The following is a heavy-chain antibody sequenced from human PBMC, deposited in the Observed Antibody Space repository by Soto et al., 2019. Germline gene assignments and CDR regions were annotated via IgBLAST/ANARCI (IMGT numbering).Heavy chain of an antibody. D-gene: IGHD3-10*01. CDR3: ARGVTMVRGVIHTPYFDY. CDR1: GGSISSGGYY. CDR2: IYYSGST. Sequence: QVQLQESGPGLVKPSQTLSLTCTVSGGSISSGGYYWSWIRQHPGKGLEWIGYIYYSGSTYYNPSIKSRGTISVDTSKNQFALKLSSVTAADTAVYYCARGVTMVRGVIHTPYFDYWGQGTLVTVSS. V-gene: IGHV4-31*03. J-gene: IGHJ4*02.